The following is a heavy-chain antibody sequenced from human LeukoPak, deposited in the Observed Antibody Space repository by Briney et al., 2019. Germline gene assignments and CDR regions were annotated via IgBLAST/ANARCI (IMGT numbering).Heavy chain of an antibody. CDR1: GGSISSSSYY. D-gene: IGHD4-17*01. J-gene: IGHJ4*02. Sequence: SETLSLTCTVSGGSISSSSYYWGWIRQPPGKGLEWIGSIYYSGSTYYNPSLKSRVTISVDTSKNQFSLKLSSVTAADTAVYYCARVGSDYLSFDYWGQGTLVTVSS. CDR2: IYYSGST. CDR3: ARVGSDYLSFDY. V-gene: IGHV4-39*01.